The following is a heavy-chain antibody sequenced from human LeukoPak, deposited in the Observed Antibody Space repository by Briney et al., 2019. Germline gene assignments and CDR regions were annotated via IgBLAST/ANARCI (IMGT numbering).Heavy chain of an antibody. CDR3: ARGVDSSSWYDY. V-gene: IGHV3-30*04. D-gene: IGHD6-13*01. CDR1: GFTLSRYD. CDR2: ISYDGSNK. Sequence: PGRSLRLSCAASGFTLSRYDMHWVRQAPGKGLEWVALISYDGSNKNYADSVKGRVTISRDTSKNTLYLHMNSLRAEDTAVYYCARGVDSSSWYDYWGQGTLVTVSS. J-gene: IGHJ4*02.